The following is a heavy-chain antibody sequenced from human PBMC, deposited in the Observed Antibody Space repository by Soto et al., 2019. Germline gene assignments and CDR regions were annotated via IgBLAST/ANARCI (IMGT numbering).Heavy chain of an antibody. D-gene: IGHD1-26*01. CDR1: GFPFSTSA. CDR2: ISASSDVA. J-gene: IGHJ6*02. CDR3: AKYSGSFPVFNGLSV. Sequence: EVRLLESGGGLVQPGGSLRLSCAASGFPFSTSAMNWVRQSPGKGLEWISLISASSDVAYYAESVKARFTSSRDNSKNVLYLEMKRLSVEDTAVYYCAKYSGSFPVFNGLSVCGQGITVIVSS. V-gene: IGHV3-23*01.